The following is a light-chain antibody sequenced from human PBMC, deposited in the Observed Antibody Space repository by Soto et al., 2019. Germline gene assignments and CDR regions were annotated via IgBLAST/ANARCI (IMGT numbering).Light chain of an antibody. V-gene: IGKV1-33*01. CDR2: DAS. CDR1: QDINNY. Sequence: IQLTQSPASLSASVGDRGPITCQSSQDINNYLNWYQQKPGKAPKLLIFDASSVERGVPSRFSGSGSGTHFTFTISSLEPEDIATYHCQQYDDLPLTFGGGTRVELK. J-gene: IGKJ4*01. CDR3: QQYDDLPLT.